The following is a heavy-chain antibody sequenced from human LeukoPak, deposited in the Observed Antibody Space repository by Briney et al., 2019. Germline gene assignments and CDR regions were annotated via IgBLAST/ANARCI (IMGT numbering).Heavy chain of an antibody. V-gene: IGHV3-9*01. Sequence: GGSLRLSCAASGFTFDDYAMHWVRQAPGKGLEWVSGITWNGGSIGYADSVKGRFTISRDNAKNSLYLQMNSLRAEDTALYYCAKDLYSSDYYYVSAFDFWGQGTMVTVSS. J-gene: IGHJ3*01. CDR2: ITWNGGSI. D-gene: IGHD3-22*01. CDR1: GFTFDDYA. CDR3: AKDLYSSDYYYVSAFDF.